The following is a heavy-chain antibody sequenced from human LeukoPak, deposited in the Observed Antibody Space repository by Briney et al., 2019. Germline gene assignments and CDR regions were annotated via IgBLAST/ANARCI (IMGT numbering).Heavy chain of an antibody. J-gene: IGHJ4*02. Sequence: GGSLRLSCAASGFIFTSYAMSWVRQAPGKGLEWVSGISGGGYNTYYADSVKGRFTVSRDNSKNTLYLQMNSLRAEDTAVYYCARDDHSFDYWGQGTLVTVSS. CDR2: ISGGGYNT. V-gene: IGHV3-23*01. CDR3: ARDDHSFDY. CDR1: GFIFTSYA.